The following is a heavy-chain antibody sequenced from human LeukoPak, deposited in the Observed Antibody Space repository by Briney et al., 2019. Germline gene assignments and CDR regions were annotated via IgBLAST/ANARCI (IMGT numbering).Heavy chain of an antibody. CDR1: GGSISSSSYY. Sequence: SETLSLTCSVSGGSISSSSYYWGWIRQPPGKGLEWIGSIYYSGSTYYNPSLKSRVTISVDTSKNQFSLKLSSVTAADTAVYYCARDPTSYGDYVGVWGKGTTVTVSS. J-gene: IGHJ6*04. D-gene: IGHD4-17*01. CDR3: ARDPTSYGDYVGV. V-gene: IGHV4-39*07. CDR2: IYYSGST.